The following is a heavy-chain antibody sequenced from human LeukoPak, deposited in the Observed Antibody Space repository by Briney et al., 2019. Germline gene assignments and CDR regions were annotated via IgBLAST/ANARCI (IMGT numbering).Heavy chain of an antibody. CDR2: INPSGGST. CDR1: GYTFTSYY. Sequence: GASVTVSCKASGYTFTSYYIHWVRQAPGQGLEWMGIINPSGGSTTYAQKFQGRVTMTRDTSTSTVYMELSSLRSEDTAVYYCARDREHIVVVTATRDAFDIWGQGTMVTVSS. D-gene: IGHD2-21*02. V-gene: IGHV1-46*01. J-gene: IGHJ3*02. CDR3: ARDREHIVVVTATRDAFDI.